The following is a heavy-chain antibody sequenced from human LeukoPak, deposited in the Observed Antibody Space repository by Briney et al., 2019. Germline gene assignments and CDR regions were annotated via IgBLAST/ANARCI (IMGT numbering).Heavy chain of an antibody. Sequence: PGRSLRLSCAASGFTFSSHGMHWVRQAPGKGLEWVAATSHDEGNKYYADSVKGRFTISRDNSRNTLYLEVNSLRTDDTAVYYCARGPGLAMGKGYFDYCGQGTLVTVSS. CDR1: GFTFSSHG. D-gene: IGHD5-18*01. J-gene: IGHJ4*02. CDR2: TSHDEGNK. CDR3: ARGPGLAMGKGYFDY. V-gene: IGHV3-30*19.